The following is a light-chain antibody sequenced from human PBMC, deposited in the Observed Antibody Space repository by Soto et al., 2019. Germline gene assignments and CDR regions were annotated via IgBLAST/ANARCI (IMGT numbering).Light chain of an antibody. CDR3: CSYAGGYVV. V-gene: IGLV2-11*01. CDR1: SSDVGGYNY. Sequence: QSVLTQSRSVSGSPGQSVTISCTGTSSDVGGYNYVSWYQQRPGKAPKLMIYDVSKRPSGVPHRFSGSKSGNTASLTISGLQSEDEADYYCCSYAGGYVVFGGGTKLTVL. J-gene: IGLJ2*01. CDR2: DVS.